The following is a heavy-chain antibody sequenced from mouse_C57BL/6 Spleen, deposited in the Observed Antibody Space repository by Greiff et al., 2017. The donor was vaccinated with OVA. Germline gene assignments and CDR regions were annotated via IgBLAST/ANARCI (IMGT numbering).Heavy chain of an antibody. V-gene: IGHV1-80*01. CDR2: IYPGDGDT. J-gene: IGHJ4*01. Sequence: QVQLQQSGAELVKPGASVKISCKASGYAFSSYWMNWVQQRPGKGLEWIGQIYPGDGDTNYNGKFKGKATLTADKSSSTSYMQLSSLTSEDSAVYCCATADGSSWGDDWGKGTSVTVSS. CDR1: GYAFSSYW. CDR3: ATADGSSWGDD. D-gene: IGHD1-1*01.